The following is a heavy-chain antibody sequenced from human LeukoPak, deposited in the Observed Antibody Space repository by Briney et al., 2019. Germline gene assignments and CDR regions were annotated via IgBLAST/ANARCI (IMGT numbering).Heavy chain of an antibody. Sequence: GGSLRLSCAVSGFTFSSYWMHWVRQAPGKGLVWVSRIKTDGTTTDYADSVKGRSTISRDNAKNTLFLQMTSLRAEDTAVYYCAREVEIHSYHIIGPYDFWGQGTLVTVSS. J-gene: IGHJ4*02. CDR1: GFTFSSYW. V-gene: IGHV3-74*01. CDR3: AREVEIHSYHIIGPYDF. D-gene: IGHD5-18*01. CDR2: IKTDGTTT.